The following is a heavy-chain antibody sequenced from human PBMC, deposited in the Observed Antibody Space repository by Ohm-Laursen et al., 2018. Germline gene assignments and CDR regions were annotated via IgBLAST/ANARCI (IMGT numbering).Heavy chain of an antibody. CDR2: IYHSGTT. Sequence: SQTLSLTCPVSGGSISSGGYYWSWIRQHPGKGLEWIGYIYHSGTTYHNPSLKSRVTISVDTSKNQFSLILSSVTAADTAVYYCARASRDPSIYPWGQGTLVTVSS. D-gene: IGHD2-21*01. CDR3: ARASRDPSIYP. J-gene: IGHJ5*02. V-gene: IGHV4-31*03. CDR1: GGSISSGGYY.